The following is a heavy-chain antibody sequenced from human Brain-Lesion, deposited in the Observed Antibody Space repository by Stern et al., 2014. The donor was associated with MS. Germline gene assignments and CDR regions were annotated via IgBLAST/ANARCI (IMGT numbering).Heavy chain of an antibody. CDR1: GGSISSSSYY. V-gene: IGHV4-39*01. CDR3: AKLWLGELPESPFDY. Sequence: VQLVESGPGLVKPSETLSLTCTVSGGSISSSSYYWGWIRQPPGKGLEWIGSIYYRGSTYYNPSLKSRVTISTVTPKNKFSLRLSSVTAADTAVYFCAKLWLGELPESPFDYWGQGTLVTVSS. J-gene: IGHJ4*02. D-gene: IGHD3-10*01. CDR2: IYYRGST.